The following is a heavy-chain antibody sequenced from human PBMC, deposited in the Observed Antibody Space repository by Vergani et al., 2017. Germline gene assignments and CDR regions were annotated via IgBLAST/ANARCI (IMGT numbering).Heavy chain of an antibody. CDR1: GFIFSSYW. Sequence: EVQLVESGGGLVQPGGSLRLSCAASGFIFSSYWMHWVRQAPGKGLEWVAAIKEDGSEKQYVDSVKGRFTISRDNAKKSLYLQMNSLQTEDTALYYCVRVKGSNWNDHLYDIWGQGTLVTVSS. J-gene: IGHJ3*02. CDR3: VRVKGSNWNDHLYDI. CDR2: IKEDGSEK. D-gene: IGHD1-1*01. V-gene: IGHV3-7*03.